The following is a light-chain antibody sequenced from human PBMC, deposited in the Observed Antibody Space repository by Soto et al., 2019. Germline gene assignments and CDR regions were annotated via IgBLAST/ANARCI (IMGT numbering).Light chain of an antibody. CDR1: TSVVGGFNY. CDR2: DVS. CDR3: SSYTSSSTGV. Sequence: QSALTQPRSESGSLGQSVIISCSGTTSVVGGFNYFSWYQVHPGKAPKLLIYDVSRRPSGVPDRFSGSKSGSTASLTIAGLQAEDEADYYCSSYTSSSTGVFGTGTKLTVL. J-gene: IGLJ1*01. V-gene: IGLV2-11*01.